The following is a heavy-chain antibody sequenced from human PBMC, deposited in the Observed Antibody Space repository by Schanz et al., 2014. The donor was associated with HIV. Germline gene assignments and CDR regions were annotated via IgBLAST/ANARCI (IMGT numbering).Heavy chain of an antibody. D-gene: IGHD6-19*01. CDR1: GFSFSSFS. CDR3: ARGRGIAVADYGMDV. Sequence: EVQLLESGGGLVQPGGSLRLSCEASGFSFSSFSMNWVRQAPGKGLEWVSSIGSGGGYKYYADSVNGRFTISRDNAKNSLYLQMNSLRAEDTAVYYCARGRGIAVADYGMDVWGQGTTVTVS. V-gene: IGHV3-21*01. J-gene: IGHJ6*02. CDR2: IGSGGGYK.